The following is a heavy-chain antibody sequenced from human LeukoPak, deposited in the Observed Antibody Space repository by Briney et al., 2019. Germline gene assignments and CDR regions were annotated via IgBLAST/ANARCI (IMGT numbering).Heavy chain of an antibody. J-gene: IGHJ5*02. CDR3: ARRERTVLLWFGGGWFDP. D-gene: IGHD3-10*01. CDR1: GGSISSSSYY. V-gene: IGHV4-39*07. Sequence: PSETLSLTCTVSGGSISSSSYYWGWIRQPPGKGLEWIGEINHSGSTNYNPSLKSRVTISVDTSKNQFSLKLSSVTAADTAVYYCARRERTVLLWFGGGWFDPWGQGTLVTVSS. CDR2: INHSGST.